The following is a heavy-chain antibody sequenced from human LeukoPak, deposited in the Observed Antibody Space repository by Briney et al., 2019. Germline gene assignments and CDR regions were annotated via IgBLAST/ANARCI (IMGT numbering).Heavy chain of an antibody. D-gene: IGHD6-13*01. J-gene: IGHJ6*02. V-gene: IGHV3-23*01. Sequence: GGSLRLSCAASGCIFSSYSMSWVRQAPGKGLEWVSVITGNGGNTYYADSVKGRFTISKDNSKNTVYLQMSSLRVDDTAVYYCAKAASSSWPSYYYGMDVWGQGTTVTVSS. CDR2: ITGNGGNT. CDR3: AKAASSSWPSYYYGMDV. CDR1: GCIFSSYS.